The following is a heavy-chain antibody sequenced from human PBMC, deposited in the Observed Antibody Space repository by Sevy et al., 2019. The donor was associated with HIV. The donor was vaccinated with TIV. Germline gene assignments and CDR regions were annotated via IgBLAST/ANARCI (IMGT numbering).Heavy chain of an antibody. Sequence: GGSLRLSCAASGFTFSSYWMHWVRQAPGKGLFWVSRIKSDGSITNYADSVKGRFTISRDNAKNTLYLQMNSLGAEDTDLYYCARGRWGDYKDYWGQGTVVTVSS. J-gene: IGHJ4*02. D-gene: IGHD4-17*01. CDR2: IKSDGSIT. CDR1: GFTFSSYW. V-gene: IGHV3-74*01. CDR3: ARGRWGDYKDY.